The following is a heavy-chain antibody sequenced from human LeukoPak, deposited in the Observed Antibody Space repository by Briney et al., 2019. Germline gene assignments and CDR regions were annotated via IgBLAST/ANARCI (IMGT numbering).Heavy chain of an antibody. CDR3: ARKWWENWFDS. CDR2: ISGSGGFT. CDR1: GFTSRNSA. J-gene: IGHJ5*01. Sequence: GGSLRLSCAASGFTSRNSAMTWVRQAPGKGLEWVSAISGSGGFTDYADSVKGRFTISRDNSKNTLYLQMNSLRAEDTAVYYCARKWWENWFDSWGQGALVTVSS. V-gene: IGHV3-23*01. D-gene: IGHD2-15*01.